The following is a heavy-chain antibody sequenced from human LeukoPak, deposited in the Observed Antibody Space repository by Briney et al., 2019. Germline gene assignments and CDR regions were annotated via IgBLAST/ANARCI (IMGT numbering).Heavy chain of an antibody. Sequence: GGSLRLSCAASGFAFSTSWMTWARQAPGKGLEWVANIKKDGSAIHYVDSVKGRFTISRDNSKNTLYLQMNSLRAEDTAVYYCARGLDYYDSSGYRAGGGRYYYGMDVWGQGTTVTVSS. CDR1: GFAFSTSW. CDR2: IKKDGSAI. V-gene: IGHV3-7*01. J-gene: IGHJ6*02. D-gene: IGHD3-22*01. CDR3: ARGLDYYDSSGYRAGGGRYYYGMDV.